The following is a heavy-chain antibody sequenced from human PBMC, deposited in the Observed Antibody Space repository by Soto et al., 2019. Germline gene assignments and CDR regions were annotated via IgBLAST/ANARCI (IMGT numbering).Heavy chain of an antibody. CDR1: GVSLTSDTFY. V-gene: IGHV4-31*03. CDR2: IFYSDST. CDR3: ASTEDFFDY. Sequence: QSLSCSVSGVSLTSDTFYWSWIGQHPGKGLEWIGYIFYSDSTDYNPSLKSRVNISVDTSKNQFSLKLSSVTAADTAVYYCASTEDFFDYWGQGTLVTVSS. J-gene: IGHJ4*02.